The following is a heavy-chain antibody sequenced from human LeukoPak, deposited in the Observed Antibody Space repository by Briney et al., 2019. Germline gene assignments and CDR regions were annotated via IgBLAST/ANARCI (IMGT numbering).Heavy chain of an antibody. CDR2: IYSVDNT. V-gene: IGHV3-66*01. CDR1: GFTVSSNY. Sequence: HAGGSLRLSCAASGFTVSSNYMSWVRQAPGKGLEWVSLIYSVDNTYYADSVKGRFTISRDISRNTLYLQMNSLRVEDTAVYYCVYWFDSWGQGTLVTVSS. CDR3: VYWFDS. J-gene: IGHJ5*01.